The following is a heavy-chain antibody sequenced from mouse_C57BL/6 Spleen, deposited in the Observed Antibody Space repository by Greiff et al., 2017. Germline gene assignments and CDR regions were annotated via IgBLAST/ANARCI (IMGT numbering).Heavy chain of an antibody. CDR1: GYTFTSYG. CDR2: IYPRSGNT. Sequence: QVQLKQSGAELARPGASVKLSCKASGYTFTSYGISWVKQRTGQGLEWIGEIYPRSGNTYYNEKFKGKATLTADKSSSTAYMELRSLTSEDSAVYFCATQTAQATVAYWGQGTLVTVSA. V-gene: IGHV1-81*01. J-gene: IGHJ3*01. CDR3: ATQTAQATVAY. D-gene: IGHD3-2*02.